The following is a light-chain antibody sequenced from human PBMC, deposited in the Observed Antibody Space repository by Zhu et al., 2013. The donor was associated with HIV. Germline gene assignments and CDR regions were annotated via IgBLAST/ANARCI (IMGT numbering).Light chain of an antibody. CDR1: QSIRTY. J-gene: IGKJ4*01. Sequence: DIQMTQSPSSLSASVGDRVTITCQASQSIRTYLNWYRQRPGKAPELLIYAASHLQSGVPSGFSGSGSGTDFTLTITSLQPEDFATYYCQQSFTNPLTFGGGPTVDDQT. CDR3: QQSFTNPLT. V-gene: IGKV1-39*01. CDR2: AAS.